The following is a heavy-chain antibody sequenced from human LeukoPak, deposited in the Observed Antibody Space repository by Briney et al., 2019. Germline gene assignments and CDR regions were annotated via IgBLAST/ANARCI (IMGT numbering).Heavy chain of an antibody. J-gene: IGHJ3*02. D-gene: IGHD2-21*02. CDR3: AKDLDQGDWGLDAIDI. V-gene: IGHV3-7*01. CDR1: GFTFSSFG. Sequence: GGSLSLSCAPSGFTFSSFGLAWVGQAPGKGRGWVPKIKQDGSEKYYVDSVKGRFTISRDNAKNSLYLQMNSLRAEDTAVYFRAKDLDQGDWGLDAIDIWGQGTMVTVSS. CDR2: IKQDGSEK.